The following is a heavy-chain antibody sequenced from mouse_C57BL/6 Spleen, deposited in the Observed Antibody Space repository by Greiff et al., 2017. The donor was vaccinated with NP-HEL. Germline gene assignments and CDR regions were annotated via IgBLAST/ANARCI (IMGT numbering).Heavy chain of an antibody. Sequence: VQLQQSGAELMKPGASVKLSCKATGYTFTGYWIEWVKQRPGHGLEWIGEILPGSGSTNYNEKFKGKATFTADISSNTAYMQLSSLTTEDSAIYYCARRVNGYDGEFAYWGQGTLVTVSA. J-gene: IGHJ3*01. V-gene: IGHV1-9*01. CDR2: ILPGSGST. D-gene: IGHD2-2*01. CDR3: ARRVNGYDGEFAY. CDR1: GYTFTGYW.